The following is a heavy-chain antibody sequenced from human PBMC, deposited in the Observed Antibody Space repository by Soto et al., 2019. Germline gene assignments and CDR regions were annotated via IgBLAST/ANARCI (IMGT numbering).Heavy chain of an antibody. D-gene: IGHD6-13*01. CDR1: GFTFSSYA. J-gene: IGHJ4*02. CDR2: ISGSGNTS. Sequence: EVQLLESGGGLVQPGGDLRLSCAASGFTFSSYAMTWVRQAPGKGLEWVSAISGSGNTSYYADSVKGRFTISRDSSKKMLYLQMNSLRPEDTAVYYCAKDRGRTWYEDYGGQGTLVTVSS. V-gene: IGHV3-23*01. CDR3: AKDRGRTWYEDY.